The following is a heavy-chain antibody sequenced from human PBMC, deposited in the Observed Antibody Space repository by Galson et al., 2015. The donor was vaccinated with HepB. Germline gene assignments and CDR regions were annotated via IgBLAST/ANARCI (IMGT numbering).Heavy chain of an antibody. V-gene: IGHV1-3*04. D-gene: IGHD6-19*01. J-gene: IGHJ4*02. Sequence: SVKVSCKASGYTFTNYAIHWVCQAPGQRLEWIGWINTGNGNARYSQKFQGRVTITRDTSASTAYMELTTLRSEDTAVYYCARGDGSGWYHFDYWGRGTLVTVSS. CDR2: INTGNGNA. CDR1: GYTFTNYA. CDR3: ARGDGSGWYHFDY.